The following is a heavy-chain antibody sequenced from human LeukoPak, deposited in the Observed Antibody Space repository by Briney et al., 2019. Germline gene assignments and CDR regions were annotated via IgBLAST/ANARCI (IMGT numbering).Heavy chain of an antibody. CDR3: ARAKQWLDDAFDI. V-gene: IGHV3-9*01. CDR2: ISWNSGSI. J-gene: IGHJ3*02. D-gene: IGHD6-19*01. CDR1: GFTFDDYA. Sequence: GGSLRLSCAASGFTFDDYAMHWIRQAPGKGLEWVSGISWNSGSIGYADSVKGRFTISRDNAKNSLYLQMNSLRAEDTAEYYCARAKQWLDDAFDIWGQGTMVTVSS.